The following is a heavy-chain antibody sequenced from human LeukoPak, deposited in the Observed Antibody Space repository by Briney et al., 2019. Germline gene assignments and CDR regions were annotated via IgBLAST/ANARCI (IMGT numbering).Heavy chain of an antibody. V-gene: IGHV3-23*01. CDR2: ISGSGGST. D-gene: IGHD3-10*01. CDR3: ARGGHDYYYMDV. J-gene: IGHJ6*03. CDR1: GFTFNNYA. Sequence: GGSLRLSCAASGFTFNNYAMNWVRQAPGEGLEWVSAISGSGGSTYYADSVEGRFTISRDNSKNTLYLQMNSLRAEDTAVYYCARGGHDYYYMDVWGKGTTVTVSS.